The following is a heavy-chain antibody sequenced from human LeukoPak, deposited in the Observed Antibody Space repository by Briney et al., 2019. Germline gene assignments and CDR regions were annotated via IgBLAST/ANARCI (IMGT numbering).Heavy chain of an antibody. Sequence: SETLSLTCTVSGGSISSSSYYWGWIRQPPGKGLEWIGSIYCGSTFYNPSLKSRVTISVDTSKNQFSLKLSSVTAADTAVYYCARVYHYFDYWGQGTLVTVSS. CDR1: GGSISSSSYY. V-gene: IGHV4-39*07. D-gene: IGHD5/OR15-5a*01. CDR2: IYCGST. CDR3: ARVYHYFDY. J-gene: IGHJ4*02.